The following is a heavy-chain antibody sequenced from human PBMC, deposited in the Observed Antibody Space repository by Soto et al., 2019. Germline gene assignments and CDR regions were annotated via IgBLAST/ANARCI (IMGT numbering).Heavy chain of an antibody. D-gene: IGHD3-16*01. Sequence: TSETLSLTCAVYGGSFSGYYWSWIRQPPGKGLEWIGEINHSGSTNYNPSLKSRVTISVDTSKNQFSLKLSSVTAADTAVYYCAIQDGGVVYWGQGTLVTVSS. CDR2: INHSGST. J-gene: IGHJ4*02. CDR1: GGSFSGYY. CDR3: AIQDGGVVY. V-gene: IGHV4-34*01.